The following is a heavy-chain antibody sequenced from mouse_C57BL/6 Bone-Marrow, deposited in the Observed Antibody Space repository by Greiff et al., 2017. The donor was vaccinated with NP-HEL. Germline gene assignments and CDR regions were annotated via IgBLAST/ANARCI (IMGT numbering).Heavy chain of an antibody. Sequence: EVQLHQSGPELVKPGASVKMSCKASGYTFTDYNMHWVKQSHGKSLEWIGYINPNNGGTSYNQKFKGKATLTVNKSSSTAYMELRSLTSEYSAVYYCARFDGYPFYWYFDVWGTGTTVTVSS. V-gene: IGHV1-22*01. CDR1: GYTFTDYN. J-gene: IGHJ1*03. CDR3: ARFDGYPFYWYFDV. CDR2: INPNNGGT. D-gene: IGHD2-3*01.